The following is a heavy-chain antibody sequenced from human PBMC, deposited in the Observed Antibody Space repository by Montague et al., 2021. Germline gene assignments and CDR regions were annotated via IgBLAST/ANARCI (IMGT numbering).Heavy chain of an antibody. CDR1: GASITSNIYY. CDR2: IYYSGNS. Sequence: SETLSLTCTVSGASITSNIYYWGWIRQSPGKGLEWIGSIYYSGNSSYQPSPKSRITMAVDTSKNQFSLKLSSVTAADTAIYYCARVFSSWYVGWFDPWGQGTLVTVSS. V-gene: IGHV4-39*07. CDR3: ARVFSSWYVGWFDP. D-gene: IGHD6-13*01. J-gene: IGHJ5*02.